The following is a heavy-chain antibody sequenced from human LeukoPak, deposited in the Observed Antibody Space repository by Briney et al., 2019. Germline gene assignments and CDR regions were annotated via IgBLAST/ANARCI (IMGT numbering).Heavy chain of an antibody. CDR2: IRYDGSNK. CDR1: GFSFSSYG. D-gene: IGHD5-24*01. CDR3: AKDRDRWLQDYYFDY. J-gene: IGHJ4*02. Sequence: PGGSLRLSCAASGFSFSSYGMHWVRQAPGKGLEWVAFIRYDGSNKYYADSVKGRFTISRDNSKNTLYLQMNSLRAEDTAVYYCAKDRDRWLQDYYFDYWGQGTLVTVSS. V-gene: IGHV3-30*02.